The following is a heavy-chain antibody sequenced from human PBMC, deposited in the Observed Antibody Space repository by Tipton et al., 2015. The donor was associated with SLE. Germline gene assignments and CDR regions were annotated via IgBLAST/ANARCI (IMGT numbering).Heavy chain of an antibody. CDR2: VSYLGST. CDR1: GGSINSRY. CDR3: ATSPLTV. J-gene: IGHJ4*02. V-gene: IGHV4-59*04. Sequence: TLSLTCTVSGGSINSRYWSWIRQPPGKGLEWIWSVSYLGSTSYNATLESRVTISIDTSKKHFSLKLSSVTAADTAVYYCATSPLTVWGQGTLVTVSS. D-gene: IGHD2-2*01.